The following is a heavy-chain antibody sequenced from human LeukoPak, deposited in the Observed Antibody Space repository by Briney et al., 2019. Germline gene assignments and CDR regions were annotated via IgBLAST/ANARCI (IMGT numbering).Heavy chain of an antibody. Sequence: SETLSLTRAVYGGSFSGYYWSWIRQPPGKGLEWIGEINHSGSTNYNPSLKSRVTISVDTSRNQFSLKLSSVTAADTAVYYCARVELGQLVLPNWFDPWGQGTLVTVSS. D-gene: IGHD6-13*01. CDR3: ARVELGQLVLPNWFDP. J-gene: IGHJ5*02. V-gene: IGHV4-34*01. CDR2: INHSGST. CDR1: GGSFSGYY.